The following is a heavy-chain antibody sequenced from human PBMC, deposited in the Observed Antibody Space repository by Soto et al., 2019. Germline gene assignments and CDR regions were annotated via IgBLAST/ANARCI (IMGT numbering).Heavy chain of an antibody. CDR3: ARDGAFITIFXVVTPSVVGLGGYGMDV. J-gene: IGHJ6*02. CDR2: IYTSGST. CDR1: GGSISSYY. Sequence: LSLTCTVSGGSISSYYWSWIRQPAGKGLEWIGRIYTSGSTNYNPSLKSRVTMSVDTSKNQFSLKLSSVTAADTAVYYCARDGAFITIFXVVTPSVVGLGGYGMDVWGQGTTVTVSS. D-gene: IGHD3-3*01. V-gene: IGHV4-4*07.